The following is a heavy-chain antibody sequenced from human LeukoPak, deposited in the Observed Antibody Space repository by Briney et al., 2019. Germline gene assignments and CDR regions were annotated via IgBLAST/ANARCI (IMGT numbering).Heavy chain of an antibody. CDR1: GFTFTNYG. D-gene: IGHD1-1*01. V-gene: IGHV3-30*02. CDR2: IASDGNYR. J-gene: IGHJ4*02. CDR3: ANLPYNWNEYFDDY. Sequence: PGGSLRLSCAASGFTFTNYGMHWVRQAPGKGLEWVAYIASDGNYRDCVDSVRGRFTVSRDNSKNTLYLQMDSLRAEDTAVYYCANLPYNWNEYFDDYWGQGTLVTVSS.